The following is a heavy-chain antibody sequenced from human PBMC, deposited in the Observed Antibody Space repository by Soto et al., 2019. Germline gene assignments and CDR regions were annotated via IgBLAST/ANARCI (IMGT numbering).Heavy chain of an antibody. CDR1: GGTFSSYA. D-gene: IGHD2-21*01. V-gene: IGHV1-69*01. CDR3: AGGRAVIVGGLNY. Sequence: QVQLVQSGAEVQKPGSSVKVSCKASGGTFSSYAISWVRQAPGQVLEWMGGIIPIFGPANYAQKFQGRVTITADESTSTGYMELSSLRSEDTAVDYCAGGRAVIVGGLNYWGQGSLVTVSS. CDR2: IIPIFGPA. J-gene: IGHJ4*02.